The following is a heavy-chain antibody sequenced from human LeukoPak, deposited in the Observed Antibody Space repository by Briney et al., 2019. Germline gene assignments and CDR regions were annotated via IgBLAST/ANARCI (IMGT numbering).Heavy chain of an antibody. CDR3: ARDYSSWFDY. CDR1: GFTFSSYW. J-gene: IGHJ4*02. V-gene: IGHV3-74*01. Sequence: GGSLRLSCAASGFTFSSYWIHWVRQAPGKGLVWVSIINSDGSTTNYADSVKGRFTISRDNAKNTLYLQLNSLKPEDTAVYYCARDYSSWFDYWGQGTLVTVSS. CDR2: INSDGSTT. D-gene: IGHD6-6*01.